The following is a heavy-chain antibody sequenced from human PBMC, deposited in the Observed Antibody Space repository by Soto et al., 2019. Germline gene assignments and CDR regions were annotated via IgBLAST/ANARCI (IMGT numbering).Heavy chain of an antibody. D-gene: IGHD3-10*01. Sequence: EVQLLGSGGGLVQPGGSLRLSCAASGFTFSSYAMSWVRQAPGKGLEWVSAISGSGGSTYYADSVKGRFTISRDNSKNTLYLQMNSLRAEDTAVYYCAKDRAMVRGPTPYFDYWGQGTLVTVSS. CDR3: AKDRAMVRGPTPYFDY. J-gene: IGHJ4*02. CDR2: ISGSGGST. V-gene: IGHV3-23*01. CDR1: GFTFSSYA.